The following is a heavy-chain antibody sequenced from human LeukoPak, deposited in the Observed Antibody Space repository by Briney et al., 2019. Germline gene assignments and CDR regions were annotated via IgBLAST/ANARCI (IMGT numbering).Heavy chain of an antibody. J-gene: IGHJ6*02. CDR1: GFTFSSYA. CDR3: ARDRGIIVVVVAAPYYGMDV. CDR2: ISYDGSNK. Sequence: GRSLRLSCAASGFTFSSYAMHWVRQVPGKGLEWVAVISYDGSNKYYADSVKGRFTISRDNSKNTLYLQMNSLRAEDTAVYYCARDRGIIVVVVAAPYYGMDVWGQGTTVTVSS. V-gene: IGHV3-30*04. D-gene: IGHD2-15*01.